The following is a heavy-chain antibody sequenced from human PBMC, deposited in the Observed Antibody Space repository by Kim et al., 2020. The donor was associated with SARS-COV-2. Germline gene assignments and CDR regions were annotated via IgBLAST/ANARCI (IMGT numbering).Heavy chain of an antibody. D-gene: IGHD5-18*01. CDR3: AKDSGGYSFPNWFDP. V-gene: IGHV3-9*01. CDR1: GFTFDDYA. CDR2: ISWNSGSI. J-gene: IGHJ5*02. Sequence: GGSLRLSCAASGFTFDDYAMHWVQQAPGKGLEWVSGISWNSGSIGYADSVKGRFTISRDNAKNSLYLQMNSLRAEDTALYYCAKDSGGYSFPNWFDPWGQGTLVTVSS.